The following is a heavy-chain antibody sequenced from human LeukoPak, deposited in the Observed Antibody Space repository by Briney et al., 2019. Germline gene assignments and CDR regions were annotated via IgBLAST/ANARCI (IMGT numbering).Heavy chain of an antibody. V-gene: IGHV3-23*01. CDR3: ARDSGRFYIDY. CDR1: GFTFSSYA. J-gene: IGHJ4*02. Sequence: GGSLRLSCAASGFTFSSYAMSWVRQAPGKGLEWVSAISGSGGSTYYADSVKGRFTISRDNSKNTLYLQINSLRADDTAIYYCARDSGRFYIDYWGQGTLVTVSS. D-gene: IGHD5-12*01. CDR2: ISGSGGST.